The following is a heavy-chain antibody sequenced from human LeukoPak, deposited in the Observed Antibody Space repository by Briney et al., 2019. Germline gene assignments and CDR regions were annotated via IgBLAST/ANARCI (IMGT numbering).Heavy chain of an antibody. CDR3: ARGLSSGYRGNFDY. CDR2: IYYSGST. Sequence: SETLSLTCTVSGGSISSYYWSWIRQPPGKGLEWIGYIYYSGSTNYNPSLKSRVTISVDTSKNQFSLKLSSVTAADTAVYYCARGLSSGYRGNFDYWGQGTLVTVSS. V-gene: IGHV4-59*01. CDR1: GGSISSYY. D-gene: IGHD3-22*01. J-gene: IGHJ4*02.